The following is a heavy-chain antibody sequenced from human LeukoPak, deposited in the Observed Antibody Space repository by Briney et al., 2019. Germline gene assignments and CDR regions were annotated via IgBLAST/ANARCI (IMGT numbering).Heavy chain of an antibody. CDR3: ARVVTMVRSMGASDI. V-gene: IGHV3-66*01. CDR2: IYSSDST. D-gene: IGHD3-10*01. Sequence: GGSLRLSCAASGFTFTTYAMSWVRQAPGKGLEWVSVIYSSDSTYNADSVKDRFTISRDNSKNTLYLQMNSLRVEDTAVYYCARVVTMVRSMGASDIWGQGTMVTVSS. J-gene: IGHJ3*02. CDR1: GFTFTTYA.